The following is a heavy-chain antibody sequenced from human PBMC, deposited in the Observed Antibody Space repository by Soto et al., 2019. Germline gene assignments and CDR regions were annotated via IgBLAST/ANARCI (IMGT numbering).Heavy chain of an antibody. D-gene: IGHD6-6*01. CDR2: ISSSSSYI. Sequence: PGGSLRLSCAASGFIFSNHWLSWSRQAPGKGLEWVSSISSSSSYIYYADSVKGRFTISRDNAKNSLYLQMNSLRAEDTSVYYCARDLSSSFAYWGQGTLVTVSS. J-gene: IGHJ4*02. CDR3: ARDLSSSFAY. V-gene: IGHV3-21*01. CDR1: GFIFSNHW.